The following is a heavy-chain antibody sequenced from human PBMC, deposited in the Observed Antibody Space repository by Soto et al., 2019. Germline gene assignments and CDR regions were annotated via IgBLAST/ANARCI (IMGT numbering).Heavy chain of an antibody. D-gene: IGHD6-13*01. Sequence: EVQLVESGGGLVQPGGSLRLSCAASGFTFSSYSMNWVRQAPGEGLEWVSYISSSSSTIYYADSVKGRFTISRDNAKNSLYLQMNSLRDEDTAVYYCARDGGAAAGPVYGMDVWGQGTTVTVSS. CDR2: ISSSSSTI. CDR3: ARDGGAAAGPVYGMDV. CDR1: GFTFSSYS. J-gene: IGHJ6*02. V-gene: IGHV3-48*02.